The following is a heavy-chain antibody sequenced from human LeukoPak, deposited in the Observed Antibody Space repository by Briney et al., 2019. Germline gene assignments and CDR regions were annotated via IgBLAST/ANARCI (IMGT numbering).Heavy chain of an antibody. Sequence: ASVKVSCKASGYTFTSYYMHWVRQAPGQGLEWMGIINPSGGSTSYAQKFQGRVTMTRDTSTSTVYMELSSLRSEDTAVYYCARASYCSGGSCYRRKFDYWGQGTLVTVSS. D-gene: IGHD2-15*01. J-gene: IGHJ4*02. CDR3: ARASYCSGGSCYRRKFDY. CDR2: INPSGGST. CDR1: GYTFTSYY. V-gene: IGHV1-46*01.